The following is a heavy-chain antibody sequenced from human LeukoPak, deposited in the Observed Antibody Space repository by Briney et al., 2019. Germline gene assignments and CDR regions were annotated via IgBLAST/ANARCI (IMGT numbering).Heavy chain of an antibody. J-gene: IGHJ4*02. D-gene: IGHD6-13*01. CDR2: IKSKTDGGTT. CDR3: TTSWGIAAAGMGFDY. Sequence: GGSLRLSCAASGFTFSNAWMSWVRQAPGKGLEWVGRIKSKTDGGTTDYAAPVKGRFTISRDDSKNTLDVQMNSLKTEDTAVYYCTTSWGIAAAGMGFDYWGQGTLVTVSS. CDR1: GFTFSNAW. V-gene: IGHV3-15*01.